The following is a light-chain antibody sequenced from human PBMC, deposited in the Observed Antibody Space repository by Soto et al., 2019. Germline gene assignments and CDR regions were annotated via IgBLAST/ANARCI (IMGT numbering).Light chain of an antibody. CDR1: QSVSSN. CDR2: GAS. J-gene: IGKJ5*01. CDR3: QHYDNWPIT. V-gene: IGKV3-15*01. Sequence: EIVMTQSQATLSVSPGERATLSCRASQSVSSNLAWYQQKPGQAPRPLIYGASTRATGFPARFSGSRSGTEFTLTISSLQSEDFAIYYCQHYDNWPITFGQGTRLEIK.